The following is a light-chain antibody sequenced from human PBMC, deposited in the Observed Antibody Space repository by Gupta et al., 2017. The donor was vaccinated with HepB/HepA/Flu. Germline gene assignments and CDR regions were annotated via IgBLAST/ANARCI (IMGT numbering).Light chain of an antibody. Sequence: QLVLTQSPSASASLGASVKLTCTLSSGHTSYSIAWHQQQPAKGPRYLMKVNSDGSHSKGDGISYRFTGCSSGAERYLALSSLQSDDEADDYCQNWSGVQVFGGGTKLTVL. J-gene: IGLJ2*01. V-gene: IGLV4-69*01. CDR3: QNWSGVQV. CDR2: VNSDGSH. CDR1: SGHTSYS.